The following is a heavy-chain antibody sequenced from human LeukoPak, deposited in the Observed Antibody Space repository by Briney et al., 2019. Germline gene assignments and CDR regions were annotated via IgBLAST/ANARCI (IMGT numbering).Heavy chain of an antibody. CDR3: ARDQQYDILSGFHNYYGMDV. D-gene: IGHD3-9*01. V-gene: IGHV3-7*01. CDR2: IKQDGSEK. Sequence: GGSLRLSCAASGFTFSSYWMTWVRQAPGKGLEWVANIKQDGSEKNYVESVKGRFTISRDNAKNSLYLQMNSLGVEDTAVYYCARDQQYDILSGFHNYYGMDVWGQGTTVTVSS. J-gene: IGHJ6*02. CDR1: GFTFSSYW.